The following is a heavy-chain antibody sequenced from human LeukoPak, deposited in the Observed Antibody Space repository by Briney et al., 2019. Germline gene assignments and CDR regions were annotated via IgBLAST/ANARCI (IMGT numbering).Heavy chain of an antibody. D-gene: IGHD6-13*01. J-gene: IGHJ4*02. CDR2: IYYTGST. CDR3: ASYIAASGLYYFDY. V-gene: IGHV4-59*01. CDR1: GGSISSDY. Sequence: SETLSLTCTVSGGSISSDYWSWIRQPPGKGLEWIGYIYYTGSTHYNPSLKSRVTISLDTSKNQFSLKLNSVTAADTAVYYCASYIAASGLYYFDYWGQGTQVTVSS.